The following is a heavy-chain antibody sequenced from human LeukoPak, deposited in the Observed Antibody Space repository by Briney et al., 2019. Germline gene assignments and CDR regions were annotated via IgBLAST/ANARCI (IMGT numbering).Heavy chain of an antibody. J-gene: IGHJ4*02. CDR1: GFTFSSYG. CDR2: IRYDGSNK. V-gene: IGHV3-30*02. CDR3: ARDRGLGGYSYGYSFDY. D-gene: IGHD5-18*01. Sequence: GGSLRLSCAASGFTFSSYGMHWVRQAPGKGLEWVAFIRYDGSNKYYADSVKGRFTTSRDNSKNTLYLQMNSLRAEDTAVYYCARDRGLGGYSYGYSFDYWGQGTLVTVSS.